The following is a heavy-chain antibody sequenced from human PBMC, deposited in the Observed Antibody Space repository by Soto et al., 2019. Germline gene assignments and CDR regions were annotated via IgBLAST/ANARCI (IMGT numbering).Heavy chain of an antibody. V-gene: IGHV4-59*01. CDR3: ATCRSYYGSEY. D-gene: IGHD3-10*01. CDR2: IYYSGAT. J-gene: IGHJ4*02. CDR1: RGSISSYY. Sequence: QVQLQESGPGLVRPSETLSLTCTVSRGSISSYYWSWIRQPPGKGLEWLGYIYYSGATNYNPSLKSRVTIPRDTSKNQFSLHLSSVTAADTAVYYCATCRSYYGSEYWGQGTLVNVSS.